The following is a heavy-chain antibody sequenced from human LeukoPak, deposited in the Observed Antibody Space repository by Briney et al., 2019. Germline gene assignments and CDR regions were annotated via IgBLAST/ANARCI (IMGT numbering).Heavy chain of an antibody. J-gene: IGHJ6*03. CDR2: INHSGST. CDR1: GGSFSGYY. CDR3: ARVALLWYTDV. Sequence: SETLSLTCAVYGGSFSGYYWSWIRQPPGKGLEWIGEINHSGSTNYNPSLKSRVTISVDTSKNQFSLKLSSVTAADTAVYYCARVALLWYTDVWGKGTTVTVSS. D-gene: IGHD2-21*01. V-gene: IGHV4-34*01.